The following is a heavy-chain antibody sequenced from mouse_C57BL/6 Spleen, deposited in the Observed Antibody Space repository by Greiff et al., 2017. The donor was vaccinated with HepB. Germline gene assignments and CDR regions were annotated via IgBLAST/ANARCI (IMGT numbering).Heavy chain of an antibody. V-gene: IGHV14-4*01. CDR3: TTDYSNYEAMDD. Sequence: VQLQQSGAELVRPGASVKLSCTASGFNIKDDYMHWVKQRPEQGLEWIGWIDPENGDTEYASKFQGKATITADTSSNTAYLQLSSLTSEDTAVYYCTTDYSNYEAMDDWGQGTSVTVSS. J-gene: IGHJ4*01. D-gene: IGHD2-5*01. CDR2: IDPENGDT. CDR1: GFNIKDDY.